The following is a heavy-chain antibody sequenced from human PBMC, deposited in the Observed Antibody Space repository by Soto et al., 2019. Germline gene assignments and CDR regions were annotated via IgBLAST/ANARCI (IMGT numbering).Heavy chain of an antibody. CDR3: ARDRRRGVVVVAAPRYYYGMDV. J-gene: IGHJ6*02. Sequence: QVQLVQSGAEVKKPGSSVKVSCKASGGTFSSYAISWVRQAPGQGLEWRGGIFPIFGTANYAQKLQGRVTITADETTSTADMELSSLRSEDTAVYYCARDRRRGVVVVAAPRYYYGMDVWGQGTTVTGSS. V-gene: IGHV1-69*12. D-gene: IGHD2-15*01. CDR2: IFPIFGTA. CDR1: GGTFSSYA.